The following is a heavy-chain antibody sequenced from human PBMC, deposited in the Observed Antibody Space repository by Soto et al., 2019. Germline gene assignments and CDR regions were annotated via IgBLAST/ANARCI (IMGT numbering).Heavy chain of an antibody. CDR2: ISWNSGSI. Sequence: EVQLVESGGGLVQPGRSLRLSCAASGFTFDDYAMHWVRQAPGKGLEWVSGISWNSGSIGYADSVKGRFTISRDNAKNSLYLQMNSLRAEDTALYYCAKDRSYYYDSSGLDNWGQGTLVTVSS. J-gene: IGHJ4*02. V-gene: IGHV3-9*01. CDR3: AKDRSYYYDSSGLDN. CDR1: GFTFDDYA. D-gene: IGHD3-22*01.